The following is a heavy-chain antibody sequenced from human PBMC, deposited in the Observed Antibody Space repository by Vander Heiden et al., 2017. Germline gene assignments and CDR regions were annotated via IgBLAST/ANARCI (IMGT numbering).Heavy chain of an antibody. J-gene: IGHJ4*02. CDR1: GCTFSKYG. CDR2: ISATGGST. CDR3: AKDQGNGADY. D-gene: IGHD2-8*01. V-gene: IGHV3-23*01. Sequence: EVQLLESGGDLVQPGGSLRLSCAASGCTFSKYGMNWVRHAPGKGLEWVSFISATGGSTDYVDSVKGRFTISRDNSRNTLYLKMNSLKAEDTAIYYCAKDQGNGADYWGQGTLVTVSS.